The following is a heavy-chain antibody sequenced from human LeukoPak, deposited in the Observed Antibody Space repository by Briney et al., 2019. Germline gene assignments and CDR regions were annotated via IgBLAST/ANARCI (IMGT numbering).Heavy chain of an antibody. Sequence: SGPTLMKTTETLTLTCTFSAFSLSTSGVGVGWIRQPPGKALEWLALIYWDDDKRYSPSLKTRLTIPKDTSKNQVVLTMTNMDPVDTATYYCAHTHPSDRITMVRGVIVGCGFDYWGQGTLVTVSS. D-gene: IGHD3-10*01. CDR1: AFSLSTSGVG. CDR2: IYWDDDK. V-gene: IGHV2-5*02. CDR3: AHTHPSDRITMVRGVIVGCGFDY. J-gene: IGHJ4*02.